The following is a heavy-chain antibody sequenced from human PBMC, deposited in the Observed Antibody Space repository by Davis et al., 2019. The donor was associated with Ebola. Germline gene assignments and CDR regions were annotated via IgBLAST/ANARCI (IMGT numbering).Heavy chain of an antibody. V-gene: IGHV1-69*13. CDR2: IIPMFGTS. CDR3: ARGRPWLWVATPLRFDY. CDR1: GGTFSSYA. D-gene: IGHD5-12*01. J-gene: IGHJ4*02. Sequence: AASVKVSCKASGGTFSSYAISWVRQAPGQGLEWMGGIIPMFGTSKYEQKFQDRVTITADESTSTAYMELSSLRSDDTAVYYCARGRPWLWVATPLRFDYWGQGTLVTVSS.